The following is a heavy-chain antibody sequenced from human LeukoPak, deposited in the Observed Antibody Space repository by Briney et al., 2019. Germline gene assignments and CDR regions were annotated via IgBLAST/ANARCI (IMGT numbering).Heavy chain of an antibody. CDR2: MNPNSGNT. V-gene: IGHV1-8*01. CDR1: GYTFTSYD. CDR3: ARGPLTGNP. Sequence: VASVKVSCKASGYTFTSYDINWVRQATGQGLEWMGWMNPNSGNTGSSQKFQDRVTMTRNTSISTAYMELSSLGSEDTAVYYCARGPLTGNPWGRGTLVTVSS. D-gene: IGHD1-14*01. J-gene: IGHJ5*02.